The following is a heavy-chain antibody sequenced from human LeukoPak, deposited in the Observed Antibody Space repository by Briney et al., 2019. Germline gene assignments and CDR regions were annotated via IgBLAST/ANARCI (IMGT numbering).Heavy chain of an antibody. CDR3: AAPYSTRWFDL. Sequence: SVKVSCKASGFPLSSSAVQWVRQAGGQRLEWIGWIVVGSNNTNYAQKFQERVTITRDMSTSTAYMGLSSLRSEDTAVYYCAAPYSTRWFDLWGRGTLVTVSS. D-gene: IGHD6-13*01. CDR2: IVVGSNNT. CDR1: GFPLSSSA. V-gene: IGHV1-58*01. J-gene: IGHJ5*02.